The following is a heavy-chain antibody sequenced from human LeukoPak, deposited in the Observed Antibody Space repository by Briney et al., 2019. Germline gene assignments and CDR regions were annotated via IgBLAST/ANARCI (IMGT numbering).Heavy chain of an antibody. Sequence: SETLSLTCTVSGGSISSGGYYWSWIRQHPGKGLEWIGYIYYSGSTYYNPSLKSRVTISVDTSKNQFSLKLSSVTAADTAVYYCARAGGSWYISGVDYWGQGTLVTVSS. J-gene: IGHJ4*02. CDR2: IYYSGST. D-gene: IGHD6-13*01. CDR3: ARAGGSWYISGVDY. CDR1: GGSISSGGYY. V-gene: IGHV4-31*03.